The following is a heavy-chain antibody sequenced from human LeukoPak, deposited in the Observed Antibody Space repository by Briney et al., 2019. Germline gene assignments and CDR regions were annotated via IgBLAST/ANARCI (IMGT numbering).Heavy chain of an antibody. CDR1: GGSISSYY. V-gene: IGHV4-59*12. J-gene: IGHJ3*02. CDR2: IYYSGST. CDR3: ARVRRYCSGGSCRTGAFDI. Sequence: SETLSLTCTVSGGSISSYYWSWIRQPPGKGLEWIGYIYYSGSTNYNPSLKSRVTISVDTSKHQFSLKLSSVTAADTAVYYCARVRRYCSGGSCRTGAFDIWGQGTMVTVSS. D-gene: IGHD2-15*01.